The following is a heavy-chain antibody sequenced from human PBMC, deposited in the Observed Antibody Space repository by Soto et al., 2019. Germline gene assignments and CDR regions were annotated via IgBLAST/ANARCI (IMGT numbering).Heavy chain of an antibody. CDR1: GGTFSSYA. CDR2: IIPIFGTA. J-gene: IGHJ5*02. Sequence: QVQLVQSGAEVKKPGSSVKVSCKASGGTFSSYAISWVRQAPGQGLEWMGGIIPIFGTANYAQKFQGRVTITADESTRTAYMELSSLRSEDTAVYYCARVRRYCSSTSCSRWFDPWGQGTLVTVSS. V-gene: IGHV1-69*01. D-gene: IGHD2-2*01. CDR3: ARVRRYCSSTSCSRWFDP.